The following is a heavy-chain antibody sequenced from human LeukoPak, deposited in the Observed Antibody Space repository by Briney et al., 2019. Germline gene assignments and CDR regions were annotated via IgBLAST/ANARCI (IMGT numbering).Heavy chain of an antibody. V-gene: IGHV1-2*02. CDR2: INPNSDGT. Sequence: ASVKVSCKASGYTFTGYYMHWVRQAPGQGLEWMGWINPNSDGTNYAQKFQGRVTMTRDTSISTAYMELSRLRSDDTAVYYCARVDHSGSLWWWGQGTLVTVSS. J-gene: IGHJ4*02. CDR3: ARVDHSGSLWW. CDR1: GYTFTGYY. D-gene: IGHD1-26*01.